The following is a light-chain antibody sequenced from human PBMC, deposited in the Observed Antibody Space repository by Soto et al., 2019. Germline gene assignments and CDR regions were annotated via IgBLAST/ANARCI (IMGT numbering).Light chain of an antibody. V-gene: IGKV1-33*01. J-gene: IGKJ4*01. CDR2: DAS. Sequence: DIQMTQSPSSLSASVGDRVTITCQASQDINTYLNWYQQKPGKAPKLLIYDASKLETGVPSRFSGGGSGTGFTLTVTSLQPEDIETDFCQHYDNLLLTFGGGTKVEL. CDR1: QDINTY. CDR3: QHYDNLLLT.